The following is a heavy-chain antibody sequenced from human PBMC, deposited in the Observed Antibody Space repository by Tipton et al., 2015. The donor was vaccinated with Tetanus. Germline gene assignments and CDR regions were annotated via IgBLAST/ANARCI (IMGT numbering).Heavy chain of an antibody. CDR1: GDSISSYY. Sequence: TLSLTCNVSGDSISSYYWNWIRQPAGKGLEWIGRFYTTGSTIYNTSLRSRVTMSVDTSKNQFSLTRSSVTAADTAVYYCARGGKLGLGYFDLWGRGTLVTVSS. CDR2: FYTTGST. V-gene: IGHV4-4*07. CDR3: ARGGKLGLGYFDL. J-gene: IGHJ2*01. D-gene: IGHD7-27*01.